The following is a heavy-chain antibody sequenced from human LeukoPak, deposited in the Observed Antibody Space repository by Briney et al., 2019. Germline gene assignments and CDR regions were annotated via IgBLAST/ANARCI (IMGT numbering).Heavy chain of an antibody. V-gene: IGHV3-49*04. CDR3: ARADYGGNAGGF. J-gene: IGHJ4*02. CDR1: GFTFGDYA. Sequence: GGSLRLSCTTSGFTFGDYAMSWVRQAPGKGLEWVGFIRAKTYGGTTQYAASVKDRFTISRDDSESIAYLQMNSLKTEDTAVYYCARADYGGNAGGFWGQGTLVTVSS. D-gene: IGHD4-23*01. CDR2: IRAKTYGGTT.